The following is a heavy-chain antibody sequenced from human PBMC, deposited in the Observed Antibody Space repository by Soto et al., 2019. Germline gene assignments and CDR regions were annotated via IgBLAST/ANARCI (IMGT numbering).Heavy chain of an antibody. CDR1: GCTFSSYA. CDR2: LSGRGGST. J-gene: IGHJ4*02. D-gene: IGHD6-19*01. CDR3: SSKTAVAGTRFDY. Sequence: GGSLTLSRAASGCTFSSYAMNWVRHAPAKGLEWVSGLSGRGGSTYYADSVKGRVTSSRDNSKNTLYLQMNSLRAEDTAVYYCSSKTAVAGTRFDYWGPGSLVTVSP. V-gene: IGHV3-23*01.